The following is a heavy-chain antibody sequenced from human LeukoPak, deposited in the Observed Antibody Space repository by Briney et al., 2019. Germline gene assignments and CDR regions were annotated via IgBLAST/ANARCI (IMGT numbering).Heavy chain of an antibody. V-gene: IGHV4-34*01. J-gene: IGHJ2*01. Sequence: KSSETLSLTCAVYGGSFSDYYWSWIRQPPGRGLEWIGEINHSGSTNYNLSLKSRVTISVDTSKNQFSLKLSSVTAADTAVYYCASCSDNCYLRYFDLWGRGTLVTVSS. D-gene: IGHD2-21*02. CDR3: ASCSDNCYLRYFDL. CDR2: INHSGST. CDR1: GGSFSDYY.